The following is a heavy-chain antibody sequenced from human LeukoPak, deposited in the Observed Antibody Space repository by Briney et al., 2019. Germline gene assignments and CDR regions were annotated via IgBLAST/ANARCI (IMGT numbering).Heavy chain of an antibody. D-gene: IGHD6-13*01. V-gene: IGHV4-34*08. CDR1: GVTFSGYY. Sequence: SETLSLTCAVYGVTFSGYYWSWLRQPPGNGLEWIGEINHSGSTNYNPSLKSLVTISVDTSKNQFSLKLSSVTAADPALYHGAKLPGIAAAGKYLDYWGQGNLVTVSS. J-gene: IGHJ4*02. CDR3: AKLPGIAAAGKYLDY. CDR2: INHSGST.